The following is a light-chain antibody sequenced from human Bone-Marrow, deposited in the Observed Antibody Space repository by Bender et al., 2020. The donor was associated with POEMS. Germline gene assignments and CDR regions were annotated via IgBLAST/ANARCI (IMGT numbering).Light chain of an antibody. V-gene: IGLV2-14*03. J-gene: IGLJ2*01. CDR2: DVS. CDR1: SSDIGGYNY. Sequence: QSALTQPASVSGSPGQSITISCTGTSSDIGGYNYVSWYQQHPGKVPKLIIFDVSSRPSGVSNRFSGSKSGNTASLIISGLQAEDEADYYCSSYSSSSTLVVFGGGTKLTVL. CDR3: SSYSSSSTLVV.